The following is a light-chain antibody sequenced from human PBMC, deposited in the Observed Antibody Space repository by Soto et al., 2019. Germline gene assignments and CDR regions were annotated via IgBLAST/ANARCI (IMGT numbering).Light chain of an antibody. CDR1: QSISSW. Sequence: MQMMQIPVGLAASVEARVTITCRASQSISSWLAWYQQKPGKAPKLLIYKASSLESGVPSRFSGSGSGTEFTLTISSLQPDDFATYYCQQYHTYLIPVGQGTRLEIK. CDR2: KAS. V-gene: IGKV1-5*03. CDR3: QQYHTYLIP. J-gene: IGKJ5*01.